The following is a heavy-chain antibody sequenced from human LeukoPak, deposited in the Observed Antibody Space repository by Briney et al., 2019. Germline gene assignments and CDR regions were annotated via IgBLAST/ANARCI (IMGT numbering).Heavy chain of an antibody. D-gene: IGHD4-23*01. J-gene: IGHJ4*02. V-gene: IGHV3-9*01. CDR3: SKDTQSTVVTATFDY. Sequence: SLTLSCAASAFTFDDYDMHWVRHAPGKGLEWVSGISWNSGSIGYADSVKGRFTISRDNDKNSLYLQMNSLRAEDTALYYCSKDTQSTVVTATFDYWGQGTLVTVSS. CDR1: AFTFDDYD. CDR2: ISWNSGSI.